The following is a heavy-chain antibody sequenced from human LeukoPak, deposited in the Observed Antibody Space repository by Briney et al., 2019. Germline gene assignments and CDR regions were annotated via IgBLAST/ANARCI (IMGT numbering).Heavy chain of an antibody. CDR3: ARDGFNDRSGDNDGFDM. Sequence: AGGSLGLSCAASGLTISSFAMSWVRQAPGKGLEWVSAISGSGDRTHYADSVRGRFTISRDTSKDTLYLQMNSLRADDTAVYYCARDGFNDRSGDNDGFDMWGQGTMVTVSS. V-gene: IGHV3-23*01. CDR1: GLTISSFA. D-gene: IGHD1-1*01. J-gene: IGHJ3*02. CDR2: ISGSGDRT.